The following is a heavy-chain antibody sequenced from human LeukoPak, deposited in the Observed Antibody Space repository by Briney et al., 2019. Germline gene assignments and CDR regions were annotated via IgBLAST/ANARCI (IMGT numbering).Heavy chain of an antibody. CDR3: ARDVNMITFGGVIVPGAFDI. V-gene: IGHV1-69*04. D-gene: IGHD3-16*02. Sequence: GASVKVSCKASGGTFSSYAISWVRQAPGQGLEWMGRIIPILGIANYAQKFQGRVTITADKSTSTAYMELSSLRSEDTAVYYCARDVNMITFGGVIVPGAFDIWGQGTMVTVSS. J-gene: IGHJ3*02. CDR1: GGTFSSYA. CDR2: IIPILGIA.